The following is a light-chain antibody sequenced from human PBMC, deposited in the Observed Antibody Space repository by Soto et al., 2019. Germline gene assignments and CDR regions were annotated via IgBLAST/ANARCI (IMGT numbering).Light chain of an antibody. CDR1: NSDVGAYPY. J-gene: IGLJ2*01. CDR2: EVA. V-gene: IGLV2-14*03. Sequence: QSALTQPASVSGSPGQSITISCTGTNSDVGAYPYVSWYQQHPGNAPKLLIYEVADRPSGVSDRFSGSKSGNTASLTISALQAEDEAVYYCSSQAGSDSLMVFGGGTKLTVL. CDR3: SSQAGSDSLMV.